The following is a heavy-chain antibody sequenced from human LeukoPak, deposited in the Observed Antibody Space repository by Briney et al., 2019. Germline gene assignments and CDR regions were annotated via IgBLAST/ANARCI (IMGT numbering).Heavy chain of an antibody. CDR3: AREAYGDYTNWFDP. D-gene: IGHD4-17*01. V-gene: IGHV3-21*01. CDR2: ISSSSSYI. CDR1: GGSISSYY. Sequence: ETLSLTCTVSGGSISSYYWNWIRQPPGEGLEWVSSISSSSSYIYYADSVKGRFTISRDNAKNSLYLQMNSLRAEDTAVYYCAREAYGDYTNWFDPWGQGTLVTVSS. J-gene: IGHJ5*02.